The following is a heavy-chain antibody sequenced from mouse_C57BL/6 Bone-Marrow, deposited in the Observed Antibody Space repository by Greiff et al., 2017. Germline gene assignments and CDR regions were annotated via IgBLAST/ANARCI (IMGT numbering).Heavy chain of an antibody. CDR3: ARETYYGSSYWFAY. J-gene: IGHJ3*01. Sequence: QVQLQQSGPELVKPGASVKLSCKASGYTFTSYDINWVKQRPGQGLEWIGWIYPRDGSTKYNEKFKGKATLTVDTSSSTAYMELHSLTSEDSAVYFCARETYYGSSYWFAYWGQGTLVTVSA. D-gene: IGHD1-1*01. V-gene: IGHV1-85*01. CDR2: IYPRDGST. CDR1: GYTFTSYD.